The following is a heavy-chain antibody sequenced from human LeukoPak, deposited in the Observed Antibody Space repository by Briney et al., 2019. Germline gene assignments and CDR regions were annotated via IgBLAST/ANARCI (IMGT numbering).Heavy chain of an antibody. D-gene: IGHD3-16*01. V-gene: IGHV4-4*07. J-gene: IGHJ4*02. CDR2: IYSSGST. CDR1: GGSISSYY. CDR3: AGSYDNVWGRPPQGVDY. Sequence: SETLSLTCTVSGGSISSYYWSWIRQPAGKGLEWIGRIYSSGSTNYNPSLRSRVTMSVDTSKNQVSLKLSSVTAADTAVYYCAGSYDNVWGRPPQGVDYWGQGTLVTVSS.